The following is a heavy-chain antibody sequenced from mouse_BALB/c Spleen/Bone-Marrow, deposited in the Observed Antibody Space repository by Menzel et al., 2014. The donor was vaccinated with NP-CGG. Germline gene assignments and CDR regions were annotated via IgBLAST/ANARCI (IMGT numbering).Heavy chain of an antibody. CDR3: ERGRWYN. J-gene: IGHJ2*01. CDR1: GYTFTDYT. D-gene: IGHD2-1*01. Sequence: VQLQQSGPELVKPGASVKTSCKTSGYTFTDYTLHWVKQSHGKSLEWIGGVNPNIGGTSYNQKFKGKASLTVNKSSTTAYMELRSLTSEDSAVFYCERGRWYNWGQGPTPTVS. V-gene: IGHV1-22*01. CDR2: VNPNIGGT.